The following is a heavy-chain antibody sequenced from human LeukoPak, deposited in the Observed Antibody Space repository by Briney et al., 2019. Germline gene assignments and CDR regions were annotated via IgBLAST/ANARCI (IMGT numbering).Heavy chain of an antibody. CDR3: AREDNCSGGSCYVGFDY. J-gene: IGHJ4*02. CDR1: GFTFSDYE. D-gene: IGHD2-15*01. Sequence: GGSLRLSCAASGFTFSDYEMNWVRQAPGKGLEWVSYIGSSGTTFYYADSVKGRFTISRDNSKNTLYLQMNSLRAEDTAVYYCAREDNCSGGSCYVGFDYWGQGTLVTVSS. CDR2: IGSSGTTF. V-gene: IGHV3-48*03.